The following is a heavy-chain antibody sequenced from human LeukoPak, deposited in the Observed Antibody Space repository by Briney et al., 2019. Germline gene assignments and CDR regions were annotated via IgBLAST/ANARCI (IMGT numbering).Heavy chain of an antibody. D-gene: IGHD6-13*01. CDR1: GFTVSSNY. CDR2: IYSGGST. Sequence: QPGGSLRLSCAASGFTVSSNYMSWVRQAPGKGLEWVSVIYSGGSTYYADSVKGRFTISRDNSTNTLYLQMNSLRAEDTAVYYCARREGSSWSKRGPNFDYWGQGTLVTVSS. V-gene: IGHV3-66*01. J-gene: IGHJ4*02. CDR3: ARREGSSWSKRGPNFDY.